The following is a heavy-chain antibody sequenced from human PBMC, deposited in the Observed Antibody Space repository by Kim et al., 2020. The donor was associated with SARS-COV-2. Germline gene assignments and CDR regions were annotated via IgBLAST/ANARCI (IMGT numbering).Heavy chain of an antibody. D-gene: IGHD2-15*01. Sequence: SETLSLTCTVSGGSISSSSYYWGWIRQPPGKGLEWIGSIYYSGSTYYNPSLKSRVTISVDTSKNQFSLKLSSVTAADTAVYYCARHARVVVAATQGYYYGMDVWGQGTTVTVSS. J-gene: IGHJ6*02. CDR3: ARHARVVVAATQGYYYGMDV. V-gene: IGHV4-39*01. CDR1: GGSISSSSYY. CDR2: IYYSGST.